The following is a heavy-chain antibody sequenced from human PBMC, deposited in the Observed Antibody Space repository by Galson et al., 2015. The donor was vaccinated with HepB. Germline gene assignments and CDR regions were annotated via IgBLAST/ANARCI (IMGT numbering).Heavy chain of an antibody. CDR3: AKVLYLEVFFAKRSYSQGLDY. Sequence: SLRLSCAASGYTFSGYSMTWVRQAPGKGLEWISAISGNTDSTDYADSVKGRFSMSRDNSNNTPYLQMNSLRAVDTAVYYCAKVLYLEVFFAKRSYSQGLDYWGQGTLITVSS. CDR2: ISGNTDST. D-gene: IGHD3-10*01. J-gene: IGHJ4*02. V-gene: IGHV3-23*01. CDR1: GYTFSGYS.